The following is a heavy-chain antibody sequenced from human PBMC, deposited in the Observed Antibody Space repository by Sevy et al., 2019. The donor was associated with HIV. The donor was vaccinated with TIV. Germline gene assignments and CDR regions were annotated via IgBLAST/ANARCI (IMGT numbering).Heavy chain of an antibody. CDR2: IWYDESNK. J-gene: IGHJ4*02. V-gene: IGHV3-33*06. Sequence: GGSLRLSCAASGFTFSSYGMHWVRQAPGKGLEWVAVIWYDESNKSYADSVKGRFTISRDNSKNTLYLQMNSLRAEDTAVYYCAKDNFSRRRDGYNYLFDYWGQGTLVTVSS. D-gene: IGHD5-12*01. CDR1: GFTFSSYG. CDR3: AKDNFSRRRDGYNYLFDY.